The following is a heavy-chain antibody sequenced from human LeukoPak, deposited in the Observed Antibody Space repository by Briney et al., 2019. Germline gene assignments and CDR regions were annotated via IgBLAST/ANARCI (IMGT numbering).Heavy chain of an antibody. J-gene: IGHJ4*02. D-gene: IGHD6-6*01. CDR1: GFTFSGSA. CDR2: ITSKPNTYAT. Sequence: GGSLRLSCAASGFTFSGSAMHWVRQASGKGLEWVGRITSKPNTYATAYAASVKGRFTISRDDSKNTSYLQMTSLQTEDTAVYYCARIGYSSSSTDYWGQGTLVTVSS. V-gene: IGHV3-73*01. CDR3: ARIGYSSSSTDY.